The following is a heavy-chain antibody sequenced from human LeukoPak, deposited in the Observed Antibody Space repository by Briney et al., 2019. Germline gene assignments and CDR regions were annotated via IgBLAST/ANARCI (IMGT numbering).Heavy chain of an antibody. CDR2: FDPEDGEA. CDR1: GYTFTSYY. D-gene: IGHD1-1*01. V-gene: IGHV1-24*01. J-gene: IGHJ4*02. Sequence: GASVKVSCKASGYTFTSYYMHWVRQAPGKGLEWMGGFDPEDGEAIYAQEFQGRVTMTEDTSTDTAYMELSSLRSEDTAVYYRATYNLASEENFDYWGQGTLVTVSS. CDR3: ATYNLASEENFDY.